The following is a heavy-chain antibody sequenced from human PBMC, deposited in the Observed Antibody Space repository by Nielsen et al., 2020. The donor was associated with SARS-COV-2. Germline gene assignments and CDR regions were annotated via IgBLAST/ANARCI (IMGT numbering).Heavy chain of an antibody. CDR1: SDSINSSNW. CDR3: ARVPLRFPFDS. CDR2: IYHSGRI. V-gene: IGHV4-4*02. J-gene: IGHJ4*02. Sequence: SETLSLTCAVSSDSINSSNWWSWVRQPPGTGLEWIGEIYHSGRINYNPSLKSRVAISMEKSKNQFSLKLSSVTAADTAVYYCARVPLRFPFDSWGQGTLVTVSS.